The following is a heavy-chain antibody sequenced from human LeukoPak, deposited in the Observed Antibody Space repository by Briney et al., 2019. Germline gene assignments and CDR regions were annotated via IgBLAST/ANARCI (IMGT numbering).Heavy chain of an antibody. V-gene: IGHV5-51*01. CDR1: GHSFTTYR. Sequence: GESLKISCKGSGHSFTTYRIGWVRQMPGKGLEWMGIIYVDDSDTTHNPAFQGQVTISADKSINTAYLQWNSLQASDTAMYYCLRHNDYYYMDVWGKGTSVTVSS. J-gene: IGHJ6*03. CDR2: IYVDDSDT. CDR3: LRHNDYYYMDV.